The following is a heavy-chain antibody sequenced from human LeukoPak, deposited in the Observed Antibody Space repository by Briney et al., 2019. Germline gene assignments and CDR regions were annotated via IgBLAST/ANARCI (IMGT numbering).Heavy chain of an antibody. D-gene: IGHD4-11*01. Sequence: SQTLSLTCTVSGGSISSGSSYWSWIRQPAGKGLEWIGRIYTSGSTYYNPSLKSRVTISVDTSKNQFSLKLSSVTAADTAVYYCARAHSHYYYYYMDVWGKGTTVTVSS. J-gene: IGHJ6*03. CDR2: IYTSGST. CDR3: ARAHSHYYYYYMDV. V-gene: IGHV4-61*02. CDR1: GGSISSGSSY.